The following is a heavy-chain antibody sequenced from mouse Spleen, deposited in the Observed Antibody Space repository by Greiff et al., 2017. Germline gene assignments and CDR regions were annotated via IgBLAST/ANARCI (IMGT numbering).Heavy chain of an antibody. CDR3: ARPLDSSGYGIFAY. J-gene: IGHJ3*01. CDR1: GYTFTSYW. CDR2: IHPNSGST. Sequence: QVHVKQSGAELVKPGASVKLSCKASGYTFTSYWMHWVKQRPGQGLEWIGMIHPNSGSTNYNEKFKSKATLTVDKSSSTAYMQLSSLTSEDSAVYYCARPLDSSGYGIFAYWGQGTLVTVSA. V-gene: IGHV1-64*01. D-gene: IGHD3-2*01.